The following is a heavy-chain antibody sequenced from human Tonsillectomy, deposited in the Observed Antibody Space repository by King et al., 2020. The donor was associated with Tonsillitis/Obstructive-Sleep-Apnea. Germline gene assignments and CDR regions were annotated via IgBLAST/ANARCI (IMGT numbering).Heavy chain of an antibody. Sequence: QLVQSGAEVKKPGESLKISCKGSGYSFTSYWIGWVRQMPGKGLEWMGIIYPGDSDTRYSPSFQGQVTISADKSISTAYLQWSSLKASDTAMYYCAGGGGNAYSSSSSYYYYYMDVWGKGTTVTVSS. CDR1: GYSFTSYW. D-gene: IGHD6-6*01. CDR2: IYPGDSDT. V-gene: IGHV5-51*01. CDR3: AGGGGNAYSSSSSYYYYYMDV. J-gene: IGHJ6*03.